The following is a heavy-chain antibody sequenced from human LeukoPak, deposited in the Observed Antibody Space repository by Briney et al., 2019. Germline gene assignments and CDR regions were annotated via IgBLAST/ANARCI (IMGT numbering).Heavy chain of an antibody. CDR1: RFTFSSYG. D-gene: IGHD1-26*01. V-gene: IGHV3-30*02. J-gene: IGHJ3*02. CDR3: ARTRPGGSYSNAFDI. Sequence: GGSLRLSCAASRFTFSSYGMHWVRQAPGKGLEWVAFLQYDGSNKYYADSVKGRFTISRDNAKNSLYLQMNSLRAEDTALYHCARTRPGGSYSNAFDIWGQGTMVTVSS. CDR2: LQYDGSNK.